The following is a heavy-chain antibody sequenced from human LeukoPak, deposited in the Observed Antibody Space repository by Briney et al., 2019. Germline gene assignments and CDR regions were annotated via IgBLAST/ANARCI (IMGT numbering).Heavy chain of an antibody. D-gene: IGHD3-22*01. V-gene: IGHV4-59*01. CDR1: GGSISSYY. CDR3: AREFQYYYDSSGSGGIDI. J-gene: IGHJ3*02. Sequence: SETLSLTCTVSGGSISSYYWSWIRQPPGKGLEWIGYIYYSGSTNYNPSLKSRVTISVDTSKNQFSLKLSSATAADTAVYYCAREFQYYYDSSGSGGIDIWGQGTMVTVSS. CDR2: IYYSGST.